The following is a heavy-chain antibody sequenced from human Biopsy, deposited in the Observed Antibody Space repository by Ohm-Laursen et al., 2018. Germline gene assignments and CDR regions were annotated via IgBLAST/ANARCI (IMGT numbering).Heavy chain of an antibody. D-gene: IGHD6-6*01. J-gene: IGHJ5*02. CDR3: ARGYSRRVSIFEASIYWFDT. CDR1: GYSFSTYD. Sequence: GASVKVSCKVSGYSFSTYDANWVRQARGQGLEWMGWMIPSSGKTGYAQRFQGRVTLTMNTSISTAYMELSGLRSEDTAVYFCARGYSRRVSIFEASIYWFDTWGQGTLVTVSS. V-gene: IGHV1-8*01. CDR2: MIPSSGKT.